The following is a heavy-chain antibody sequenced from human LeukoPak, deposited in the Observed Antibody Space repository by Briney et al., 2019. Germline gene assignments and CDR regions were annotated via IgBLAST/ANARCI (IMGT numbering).Heavy chain of an antibody. CDR1: GYTFTSYG. J-gene: IGHJ4*02. D-gene: IGHD6-13*01. V-gene: IGHV1-18*01. CDR2: IRAYIGNT. CDR3: ARPGIAAAAHYFDY. Sequence: ASGKCCCKASGYTFTSYGTSWVRHAPGQGLEWRGWIRAYIGNTIYAQKLHSRVTSTTDTSTTSAYTELKSLRSDDTAVYFCARPGIAAAAHYFDYWGQGTLVTVSS.